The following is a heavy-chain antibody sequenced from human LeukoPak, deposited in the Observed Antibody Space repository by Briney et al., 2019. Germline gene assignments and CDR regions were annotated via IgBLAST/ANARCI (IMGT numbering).Heavy chain of an antibody. CDR2: IIPIFGTA. J-gene: IGHJ4*02. D-gene: IGHD1-26*01. CDR3: ASRVGATTVYYFDY. V-gene: IGHV1-69*05. Sequence: GASVTVSCTASGGAFSSYAISWVRQAHGQGLEWMGGIIPIFGTANYAQKFQGRVTITTYESTSTAYMELSSLRSEDTAVYYCASRVGATTVYYFDYWGQGTLVTVSS. CDR1: GGAFSSYA.